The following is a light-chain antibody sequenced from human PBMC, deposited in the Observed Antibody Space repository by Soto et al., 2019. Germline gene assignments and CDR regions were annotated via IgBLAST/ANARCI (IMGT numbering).Light chain of an antibody. V-gene: IGKV3-20*01. CDR2: GAS. J-gene: IGKJ5*01. Sequence: EIVFTQSPGALSLSRGESVTLWCRASQRITSSFLAWYQQKPCHSPRLLIYGASSRAIGIPDRFSGSGSGTDFTLTISRLEPEDFAVYYCQQYGNSIPITFGQGTRLEIK. CDR1: QRITSSF. CDR3: QQYGNSIPIT.